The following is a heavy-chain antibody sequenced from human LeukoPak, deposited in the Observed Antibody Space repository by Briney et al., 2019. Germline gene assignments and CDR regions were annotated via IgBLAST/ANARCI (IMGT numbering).Heavy chain of an antibody. CDR1: GGSFSGYY. CDR3: ARGPIIAHDGGPFDY. D-gene: IGHD5-24*01. CDR2: INHSGNT. Sequence: SETLSLTCGVFGGSFSGYYWSWIRQPPGKGLEWIGEINHSGNTNYNPSLKSRVTISVDTSRNHFALKLSSVTAADTALYYCARGPIIAHDGGPFDYWGQGALVTVSS. J-gene: IGHJ4*02. V-gene: IGHV4-34*01.